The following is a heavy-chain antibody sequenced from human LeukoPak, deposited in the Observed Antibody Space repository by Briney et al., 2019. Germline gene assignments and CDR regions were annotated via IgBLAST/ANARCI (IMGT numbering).Heavy chain of an antibody. Sequence: SETLSLTCAVYGGSFSGYYWSWIRQPPGKGLEWIGEINHSGSTNYNPSLKSRVTISVDTSKNQFSLKLSSVTAADTAVYYCARIYDSSGPPGCWGQGTLVTVSS. CDR2: INHSGST. D-gene: IGHD3-22*01. CDR1: GGSFSGYY. J-gene: IGHJ4*02. CDR3: ARIYDSSGPPGC. V-gene: IGHV4-34*01.